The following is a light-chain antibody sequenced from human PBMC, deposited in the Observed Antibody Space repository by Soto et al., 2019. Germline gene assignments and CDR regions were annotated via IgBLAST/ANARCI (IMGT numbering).Light chain of an antibody. Sequence: IVLTQSPGTLSLSPGERATLSCRASQSVSNNYLAWYQQKPGQAPRLLIYGASNRATGIPDRFSGSGSGTDFTLTISRMEPEDFSVYRFQPYGSSLLTVREGTRLAI. CDR1: QSVSNNY. V-gene: IGKV3-20*01. CDR3: QPYGSSLLT. J-gene: IGKJ5*01. CDR2: GAS.